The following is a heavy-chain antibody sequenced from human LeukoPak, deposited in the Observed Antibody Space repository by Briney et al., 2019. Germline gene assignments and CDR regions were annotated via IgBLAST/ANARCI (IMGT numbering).Heavy chain of an antibody. V-gene: IGHV7-4-1*02. CDR2: INTNTGNP. Sequence: ASVKVSCKASGYTFTSYAMNWVRQAPGQGLEWMGWINTNTGNPTYAQGFTGRFVFSLDTSVSTAYLQISSLKAEDTAVYYCARDLAGTFYWYFDLWGRGTLVTVSS. J-gene: IGHJ2*01. CDR3: ARDLAGTFYWYFDL. D-gene: IGHD1-14*01. CDR1: GYTFTSYA.